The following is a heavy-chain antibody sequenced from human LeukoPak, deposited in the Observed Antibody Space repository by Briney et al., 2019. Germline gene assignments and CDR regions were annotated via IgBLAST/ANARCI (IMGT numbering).Heavy chain of an antibody. J-gene: IGHJ5*02. CDR1: GYTFISYG. V-gene: IGHV1-18*01. Sequence: GASVKVSCKASGYTFISYGISWLRQAPGQGLEWMGWISSSSGKTNSAQKFQGRVTMTTDTSTSTAYIELRSLRFDDTALYYCARDHSSSSGWFDPWGQGTLVTVSS. CDR3: ARDHSSSSGWFDP. CDR2: ISSSSGKT. D-gene: IGHD6-6*01.